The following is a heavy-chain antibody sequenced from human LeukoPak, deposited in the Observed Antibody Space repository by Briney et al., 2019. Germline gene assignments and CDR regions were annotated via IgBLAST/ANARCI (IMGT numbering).Heavy chain of an antibody. J-gene: IGHJ4*02. D-gene: IGHD3-10*01. Sequence: GGSLRLSCAASGFTFDDYAMHWVRQAPGKGLEGVSLISGDGGSTYYADSVKGRFTISRDNSKNSLYLQMNSLRTEDTALYYCAKDITMVRGVIAPFGYWGQGTLVTVSS. CDR3: AKDITMVRGVIAPFGY. CDR1: GFTFDDYA. CDR2: ISGDGGST. V-gene: IGHV3-43*02.